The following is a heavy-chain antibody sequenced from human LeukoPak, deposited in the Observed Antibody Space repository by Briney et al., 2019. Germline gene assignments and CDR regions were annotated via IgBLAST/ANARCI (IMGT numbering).Heavy chain of an antibody. CDR3: ASGSLGDGYGVGDYYQYMDV. Sequence: SETLSLTCTVSGGSISSSSYYWGWIRQPPGKGLEWIGSIYYSGSTYYNPSLKSRVTISVDTSKNQFSLKLSSVTAADTAVYYCASGSLGDGYGVGDYYQYMDVWGKGTTVTVSS. V-gene: IGHV4-39*07. CDR1: GGSISSSSYY. J-gene: IGHJ6*03. CDR2: IYYSGST. D-gene: IGHD5-24*01.